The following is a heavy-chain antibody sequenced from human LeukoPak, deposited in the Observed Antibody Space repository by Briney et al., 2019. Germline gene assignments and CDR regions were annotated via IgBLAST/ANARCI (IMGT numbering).Heavy chain of an antibody. Sequence: GGSLRLSCAASGFTFSSYSMNWVRQAPGKGLEWVSYISTTSSTIYYGDSVKGRFTISRDNAKNSLYLQMNSLRAEDTAVYYCASIGRHYFDYWGRGTLVTVSS. CDR2: ISTTSSTI. CDR1: GFTFSSYS. CDR3: ASIGRHYFDY. J-gene: IGHJ4*02. D-gene: IGHD1-26*01. V-gene: IGHV3-48*01.